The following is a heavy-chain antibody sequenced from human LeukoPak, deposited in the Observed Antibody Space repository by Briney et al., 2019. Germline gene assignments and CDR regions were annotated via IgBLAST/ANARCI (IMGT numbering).Heavy chain of an antibody. CDR1: GGSISSSSYY. V-gene: IGHV4-39*02. D-gene: IGHD4-17*01. CDR3: ARDRSTTVTPRAFDI. J-gene: IGHJ3*02. Sequence: SETLSLTCTDSGGSISSSSYYWGWIRQPPGKGLEWIGSIYYSGSTYYNPSLKSRVTISVDTSKNQFSLKLSSVTAADTAVYYCARDRSTTVTPRAFDIWGQGTMVTVSS. CDR2: IYYSGST.